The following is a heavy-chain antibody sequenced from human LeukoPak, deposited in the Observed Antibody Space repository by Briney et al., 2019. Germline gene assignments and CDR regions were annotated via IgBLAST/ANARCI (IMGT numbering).Heavy chain of an antibody. CDR3: ASVYSAYDLSQLDY. CDR1: GYTFTDYY. CDR2: ISPNSGAT. J-gene: IGHJ4*02. Sequence: ASVKVSCKASGYTFTDYYIHWVRQAPGQGLEWMAWISPNSGATNYAQKFQGRVTVTRVTSISTAYMELSSLRSDDTAVFYCASVYSAYDLSQLDYWGQGTLLTVSS. D-gene: IGHD5-12*01. V-gene: IGHV1-2*02.